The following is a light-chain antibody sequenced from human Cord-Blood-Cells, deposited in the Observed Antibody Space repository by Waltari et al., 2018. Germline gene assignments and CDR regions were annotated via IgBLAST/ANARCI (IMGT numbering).Light chain of an antibody. V-gene: IGLV1-47*01. CDR3: AAWDDSFNWV. CDR2: RNN. CDR1: SSNIGSNY. J-gene: IGLJ3*02. Sequence: QSVLTQPPSASGTPGQRVTISCSGSSSNIGSNYVYWYQQLPGTAPKLLIYRNNQRPSGVPDRFSGSKSGPSASLAISGLRSEDEADYYCAAWDDSFNWVFGGGTKLTVL.